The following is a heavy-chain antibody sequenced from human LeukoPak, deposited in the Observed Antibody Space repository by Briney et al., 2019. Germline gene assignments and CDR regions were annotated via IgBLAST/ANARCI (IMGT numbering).Heavy chain of an antibody. Sequence: ASVKVSCKASGGTFSSYAISWVRQAPGQGLEWMGGIIPIFGTANYAQKFQGRITMTEDTSTDTAYMELRSLRSDDTPVYYCARAMTTDPQIYYYYMDVWGKGTTVTVSS. D-gene: IGHD4-11*01. CDR3: ARAMTTDPQIYYYYMDV. J-gene: IGHJ6*03. CDR1: GGTFSSYA. V-gene: IGHV1-69*06. CDR2: IIPIFGTA.